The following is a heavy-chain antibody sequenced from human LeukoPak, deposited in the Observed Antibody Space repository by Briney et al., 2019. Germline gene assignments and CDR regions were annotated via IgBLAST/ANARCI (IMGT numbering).Heavy chain of an antibody. D-gene: IGHD6-13*01. CDR2: INHSGST. Sequence: SETLSLTCAVYGESFRDYYWSWIRQPPGKGLEWIGDINHSGSTNYNPSLKSRVTISVDTSKNQFSLKLSSVTAADTAVYYCARGGRRYSSSSRWFDPWGQGTLVTVSS. V-gene: IGHV4-34*01. CDR1: GESFRDYY. J-gene: IGHJ5*02. CDR3: ARGGRRYSSSSRWFDP.